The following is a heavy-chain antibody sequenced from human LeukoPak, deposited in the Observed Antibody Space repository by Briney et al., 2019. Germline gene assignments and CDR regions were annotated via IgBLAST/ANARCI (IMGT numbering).Heavy chain of an antibody. Sequence: GGSLRLSCAASGFTFGSYAMHWVRQAPGKGLEWVALISFDESNKYYADSVKGRFTISRDNYKNTLYLQMNSLRVEDTAVYYCATQLRIGATGYLFAFDIWGQGTMVTVSS. CDR2: ISFDESNK. CDR3: ATQLRIGATGYLFAFDI. CDR1: GFTFGSYA. D-gene: IGHD1-1*01. V-gene: IGHV3-30*03. J-gene: IGHJ3*02.